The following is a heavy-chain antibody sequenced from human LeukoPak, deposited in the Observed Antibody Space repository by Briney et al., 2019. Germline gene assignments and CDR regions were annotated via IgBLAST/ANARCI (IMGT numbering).Heavy chain of an antibody. Sequence: GGSLRLSCAASGFTFSSYAMSWVRQAPGKGLEWVSSISSSGSYIYYADSVKGRFTISRDNAKNSLYLQMNSLRAENTAVYYCARDRVSMIRGVTAFDYWGQGTLVTVSS. D-gene: IGHD3-10*01. J-gene: IGHJ4*02. CDR1: GFTFSSYA. CDR3: ARDRVSMIRGVTAFDY. V-gene: IGHV3-21*01. CDR2: ISSSGSYI.